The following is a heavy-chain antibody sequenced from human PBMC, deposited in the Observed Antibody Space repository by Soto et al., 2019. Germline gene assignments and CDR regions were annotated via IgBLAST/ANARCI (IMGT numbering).Heavy chain of an antibody. V-gene: IGHV1-18*01. CDR1: GYRFNRYG. CDR2: ISAHNGNT. D-gene: IGHD4-17*01. J-gene: IGHJ3*02. Sequence: QVQLVQSGGEVKKPGASVKVSCKASGYRFNRYGISWVRQAPGQGLEWMGWISAHNGNTNHAQKFQVRATMTTDTATSTAYMELKSLRYDDTAVYYWARASYDYGGNRKPDDALDIWGQGTMVIVSS. CDR3: ARASYDYGGNRKPDDALDI.